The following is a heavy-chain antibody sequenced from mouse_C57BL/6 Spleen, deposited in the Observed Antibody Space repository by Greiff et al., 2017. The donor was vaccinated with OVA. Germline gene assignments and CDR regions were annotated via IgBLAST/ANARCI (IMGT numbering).Heavy chain of an antibody. CDR1: GFSFTSYG. CDR2: ICGGGST. J-gene: IGHJ4*01. D-gene: IGHD1-1*01. Sequence: QVQLKESGPGLVAPSQCLSISCTVSGFSFTSYGVDWVRQPPGKGLEWLGVICGGGSTTYNSALMSSLCTSKDNSKSQVFLKMNSLQTDDTAMYYCAKHDYYGSSYAMDDWGQGTSVTVSS. V-gene: IGHV2-9*01. CDR3: AKHDYYGSSYAMDD.